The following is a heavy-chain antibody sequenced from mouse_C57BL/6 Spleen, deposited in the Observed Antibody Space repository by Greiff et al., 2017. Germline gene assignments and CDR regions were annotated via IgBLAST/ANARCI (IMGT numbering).Heavy chain of an antibody. D-gene: IGHD1-1*01. V-gene: IGHV1-82*01. CDR1: GYAFSSSW. CDR3: ARSYYGSSYHWYFDV. J-gene: IGHJ1*03. Sequence: QVQLQQSGPELVKPGASVKISCKASGYAFSSSWMNWVKQRPGKGLEWIGRIYPGDGDTNYNGKFKGKATLTADKSSSTAYMQLSSLTSEDSAVYFCARSYYGSSYHWYFDVWGTGTTVTVSS. CDR2: IYPGDGDT.